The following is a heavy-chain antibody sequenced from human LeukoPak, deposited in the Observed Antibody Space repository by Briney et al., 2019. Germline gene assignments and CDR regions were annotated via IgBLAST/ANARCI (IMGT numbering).Heavy chain of an antibody. J-gene: IGHJ4*02. CDR2: ISGSGGST. CDR1: GFTFSSYA. Sequence: PGGSLRLSCAASGFTFSSYAMSWLRQAPGKGLEWVSAISGSGGSTYYADSVKGRFTISRDNSKNTLYLQMNSLRAEDTAVYFCAKVKGYCSSTSCYTDYFDYWGQGTLVTVSS. CDR3: AKVKGYCSSTSCYTDYFDY. V-gene: IGHV3-23*01. D-gene: IGHD2-2*02.